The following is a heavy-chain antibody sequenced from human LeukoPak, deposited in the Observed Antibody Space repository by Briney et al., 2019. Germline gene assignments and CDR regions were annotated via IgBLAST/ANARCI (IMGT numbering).Heavy chain of an antibody. CDR2: IYYSGST. J-gene: IGHJ4*02. V-gene: IGHV4-39*01. D-gene: IGHD2-2*01. CDR3: ARHYRSARIVVVPAAIGSFFNY. Sequence: SETLSFTCTVSGGSISSSSYYWGWIRQPPGKGLEWIGSIYYSGSTYYNPSLKSRVTISVDTSKNQFSLKLSSVTAADTAVYYCARHYRSARIVVVPAAIGSFFNYWGQGTLVTVSS. CDR1: GGSISSSSYY.